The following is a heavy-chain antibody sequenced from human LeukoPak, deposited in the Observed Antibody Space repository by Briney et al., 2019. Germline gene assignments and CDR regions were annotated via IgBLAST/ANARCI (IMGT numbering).Heavy chain of an antibody. Sequence: GGSLRLSCAASGFTFSSYAMSWVRQAPGKGLEWVSAISGSGSGGLTYYADSVKGRFTISRDNSKNTLYFQMNSLRAEDTAIYYCAKDRDSRNWYEDAFDVWGQGTMVTVSS. J-gene: IGHJ3*01. V-gene: IGHV3-23*01. D-gene: IGHD6-13*01. CDR1: GFTFSSYA. CDR2: ISGSGSGGLT. CDR3: AKDRDSRNWYEDAFDV.